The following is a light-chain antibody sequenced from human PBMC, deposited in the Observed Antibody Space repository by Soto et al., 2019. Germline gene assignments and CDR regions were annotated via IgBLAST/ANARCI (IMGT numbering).Light chain of an antibody. CDR1: QSVSSY. Sequence: EIVLTQSPGTLSLSPGERATLSCRASQSVSSYLAWYQQKPGQAPRLLIYGASSRATGIPDRFSGSGSGTDYPLTNSRLEPENCAVYYCQQYGRPSRTFGQGTKVEIK. CDR2: GAS. CDR3: QQYGRPSRT. V-gene: IGKV3-20*01. J-gene: IGKJ1*01.